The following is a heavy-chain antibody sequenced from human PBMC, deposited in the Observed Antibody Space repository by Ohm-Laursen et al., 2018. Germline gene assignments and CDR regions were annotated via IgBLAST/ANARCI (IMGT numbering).Heavy chain of an antibody. CDR3: ARDGGSYQDDVFDI. D-gene: IGHD3-16*01. V-gene: IGHV3-11*01. J-gene: IGHJ3*02. CDR1: GFTFSDYY. CDR2: ISSSGSTI. Sequence: SLRLSCAASGFTFSDYYMSWIRQAPGKGLEWASYISSSGSTIYYADSVKGRFTISRDNAKNSLYLQMNSLRAEDTAVYYCARDGGSYQDDVFDIGGQGTMVTASS.